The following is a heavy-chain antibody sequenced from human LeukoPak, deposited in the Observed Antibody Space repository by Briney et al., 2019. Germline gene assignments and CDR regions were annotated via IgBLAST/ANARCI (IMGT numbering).Heavy chain of an antibody. D-gene: IGHD6-13*01. CDR1: GYSISSGYY. J-gene: IGHJ6*03. V-gene: IGHV4-38-2*02. Sequence: SETLSLTCTVSGYSISSGYYWGWIRQPPGKGLEWIGSIYHSGSTYYNPSLKSRVSISVDTSKNQFSLKLSSVTAADTAVYYCATLSSWYYYYYYMDVWGKGTTVTVSS. CDR3: ATLSSWYYYYYYMDV. CDR2: IYHSGST.